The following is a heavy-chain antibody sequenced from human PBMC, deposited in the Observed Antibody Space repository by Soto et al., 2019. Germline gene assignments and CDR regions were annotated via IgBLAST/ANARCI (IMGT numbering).Heavy chain of an antibody. CDR3: AREASAVVSLDY. J-gene: IGHJ4*01. Sequence: ASVKVSCKASGYIFTAYSMHWVRQAPGQGLEWLGWINPNSGDTIYAQKFQDRVTMTCDTSVSTAYLELSSLSSDDTALYYCAREASAVVSLDYWGHGTLVTVSS. CDR1: GYIFTAYS. D-gene: IGHD2-15*01. V-gene: IGHV1-2*02. CDR2: INPNSGDT.